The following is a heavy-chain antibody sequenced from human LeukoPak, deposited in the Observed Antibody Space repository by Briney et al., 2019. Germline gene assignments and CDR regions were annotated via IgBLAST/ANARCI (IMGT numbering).Heavy chain of an antibody. CDR1: GFTFSSYS. J-gene: IGHJ4*02. V-gene: IGHV3-21*01. CDR2: ISSSSSYI. CDR3: SRDQGPTGTAPSSPWH. D-gene: IGHD1-1*01. Sequence: GGSLRLSCAASGFTFSSYSMNWVRQAPGKGLEWVSSISSSSSYIYYADSVKGRFTISRDNAKNSLYLQMNSLRAEDTAVYYCSRDQGPTGTAPSSPWHGGQGTRVTVFS.